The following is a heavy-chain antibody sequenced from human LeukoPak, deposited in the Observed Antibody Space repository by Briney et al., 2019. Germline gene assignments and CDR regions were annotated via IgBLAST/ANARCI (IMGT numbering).Heavy chain of an antibody. CDR2: ISSSSSYI. CDR1: GFTFSSYS. CDR3: AREATVTGLDRFWAYYYYYMDV. D-gene: IGHD4-17*01. J-gene: IGHJ6*03. V-gene: IGHV3-21*01. Sequence: GGSLRLSCAASGFTFSSYSMNWVRQAPGKGLEWVSSISSSSSYIYYADSVKGRFTISRDNAKNSLYLQMNSLRAEDTAVYYCAREATVTGLDRFWAYYYYYMDVWGKGTTVTVSS.